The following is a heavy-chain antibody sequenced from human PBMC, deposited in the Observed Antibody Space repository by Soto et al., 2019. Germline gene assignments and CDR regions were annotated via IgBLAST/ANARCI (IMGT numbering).Heavy chain of an antibody. V-gene: IGHV4-39*01. D-gene: IGHD4-17*01. CDR2: VYRHGDS. Sequence: QLQLQESGPGLVKPWETLSLTCTVSGDSISRSNYYWAWIRQPPGKGPEWVGSVYRHGDSYITPSLESRVTIFVDTSSNECSLQLSSVTAADTAIFYCASGGQYYDMSSYYGDMWGQGVVVTVSS. CDR1: GDSISRSNYY. CDR3: ASGGQYYDMSSYYGDM. J-gene: IGHJ4*02.